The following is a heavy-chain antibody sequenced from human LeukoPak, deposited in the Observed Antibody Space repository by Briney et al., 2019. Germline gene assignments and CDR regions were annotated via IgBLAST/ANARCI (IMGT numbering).Heavy chain of an antibody. CDR1: GFTFSTYT. D-gene: IGHD1-1*01. J-gene: IGHJ4*02. CDR2: IDGRSVDT. Sequence: GGSLRLSCAASGFTFSTYTMTWVRQAPGKGLECVSTIDGRSVDTYYADSVKGRFTISRDNSRNTVYLQMNSLRAEDTAVYYCAKDRAGTLWADWGQGTLVTVSS. V-gene: IGHV3-23*01. CDR3: AKDRAGTLWAD.